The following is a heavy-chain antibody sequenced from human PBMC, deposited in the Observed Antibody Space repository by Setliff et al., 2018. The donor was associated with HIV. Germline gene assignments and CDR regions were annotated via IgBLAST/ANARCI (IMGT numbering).Heavy chain of an antibody. CDR1: GGSISSGSYY. CDR3: ARHYDSSGYGDYFDD. J-gene: IGHJ4*02. Sequence: SETLSLTCTVSGGSISSGSYYWSWIRQPAGKGLEWIGSIYYSGSTYYNPSLKSRVTISVDTSKNQFSLELRSVTAADTAVYYCARHYDSSGYGDYFDDWGRGILVTVSS. D-gene: IGHD3-22*01. CDR2: IYYSGST. V-gene: IGHV4-39*01.